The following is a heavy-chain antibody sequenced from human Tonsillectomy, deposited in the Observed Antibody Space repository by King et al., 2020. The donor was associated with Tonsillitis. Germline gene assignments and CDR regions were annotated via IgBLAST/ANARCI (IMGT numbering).Heavy chain of an antibody. CDR3: ARGTYCSGGNCYSDF. V-gene: IGHV3-21*01. Sequence: VQLVESGGGLVKPGGSLRLSCAASGFTFSDYSLNWVRQAPGKGLEWVASISSGIYIYYVDSVKGRFTISRDNARNSLYLQMNSLRAEDTAVYYCARGTYCSGGNCYSDFWGQGTLVTVSS. D-gene: IGHD2-15*01. J-gene: IGHJ4*02. CDR1: GFTFSDYS. CDR2: ISSGIYI.